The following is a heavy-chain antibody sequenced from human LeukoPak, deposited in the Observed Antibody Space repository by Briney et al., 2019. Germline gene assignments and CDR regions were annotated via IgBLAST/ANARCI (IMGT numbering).Heavy chain of an antibody. D-gene: IGHD2-8*01. V-gene: IGHV1-69*06. J-gene: IGHJ5*02. CDR3: ARAGIPGYCTNVTCSNWLDP. Sequence: SVKVSCKASGYTFTSDDINWVRDAPEQGLEWMGGIIPMFDTPNYAQRLQGRVTITADKSTKTAYMELTSLRSEDTAVYYCARAGIPGYCTNVTCSNWLDPWGQGTLVTVSS. CDR2: IIPMFDTP. CDR1: GYTFTSDD.